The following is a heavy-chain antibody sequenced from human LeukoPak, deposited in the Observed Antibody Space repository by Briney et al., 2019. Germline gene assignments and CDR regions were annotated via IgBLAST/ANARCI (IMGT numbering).Heavy chain of an antibody. Sequence: DSVKGRFTISRDNSKNTLYLQMNSLRVVDTAVYYCAKDPGYCSSTSCSRSDYWGQGTLVTVSS. V-gene: IGHV3-30*02. CDR3: AKDPGYCSSTSCSRSDY. J-gene: IGHJ4*02. D-gene: IGHD2-2*01.